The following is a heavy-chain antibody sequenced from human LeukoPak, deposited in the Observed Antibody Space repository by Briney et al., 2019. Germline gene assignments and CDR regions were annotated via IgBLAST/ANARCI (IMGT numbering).Heavy chain of an antibody. V-gene: IGHV3-48*03. D-gene: IGHD3-10*01. Sequence: PGGSLRLSCVASGFTFSSYEMNWVRQAPGKGLEWLSYIGSSDSTTHYADSVKGRFTISRDNAKNTVFLQMSSLRAEDTALYYCARKSASGNYPLDYWGQGTLVTVSS. CDR2: IGSSDSTT. J-gene: IGHJ4*02. CDR1: GFTFSSYE. CDR3: ARKSASGNYPLDY.